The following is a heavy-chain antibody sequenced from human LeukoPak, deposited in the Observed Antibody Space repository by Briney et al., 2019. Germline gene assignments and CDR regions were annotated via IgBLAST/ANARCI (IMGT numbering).Heavy chain of an antibody. CDR1: GFTFSSYE. V-gene: IGHV3-48*03. J-gene: IGHJ4*02. D-gene: IGHD6-6*01. CDR2: ISSSGSTI. CDR3: ARDFFGPRDIAAHSDY. Sequence: QAGGSLRLSCAASGFTFSSYEMNWVRQAPGKGLEWVSYISSSGSTIYYADSVKGRFTISRDNAKNSLYLQMNSLRAEDTAVYYCARDFFGPRDIAAHSDYWGQGTLVTVSS.